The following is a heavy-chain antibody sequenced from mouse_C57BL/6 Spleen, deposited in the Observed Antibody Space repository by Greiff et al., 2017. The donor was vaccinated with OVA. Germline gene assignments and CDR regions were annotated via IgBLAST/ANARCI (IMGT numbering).Heavy chain of an antibody. CDR2: ISYDGSN. CDR1: GYSITSGYY. V-gene: IGHV3-6*01. CDR3: ARDWGNYVNYAMDY. J-gene: IGHJ4*01. D-gene: IGHD2-1*01. Sequence: EVQLQQSGPGLVKPSQSLSLTCSVTGYSITSGYYWNWIRQFPGNKLEWMGYISYDGSNNYNPSLKNRISITRDTSKNQFFLKLNSVTTEDTATYYCARDWGNYVNYAMDYWGQGTSVTVSS.